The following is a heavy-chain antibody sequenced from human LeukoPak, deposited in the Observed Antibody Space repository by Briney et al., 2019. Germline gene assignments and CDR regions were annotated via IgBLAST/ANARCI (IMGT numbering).Heavy chain of an antibody. CDR1: VYRFINDH. J-gene: IGHJ3*02. V-gene: IGHV3-74*01. CDR2: SDGDGART. Sequence: GGSLRLSCATSVYRFINDHMPWVRQTPAKGLAWVSHSDGDGARTNDADSVKGRFTISRDNAENTLFLQMNSLRAEDTAVYYCARGEHPDAFDIWGQGTMVTVSS. CDR3: ARGEHPDAFDI.